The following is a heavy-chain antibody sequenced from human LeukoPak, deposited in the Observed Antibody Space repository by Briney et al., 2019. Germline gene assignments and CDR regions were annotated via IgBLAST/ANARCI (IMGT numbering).Heavy chain of an antibody. J-gene: IGHJ4*02. Sequence: PGGSLRLSCAASGFTFSSYGMHWVRQAPGKGLEWVAFIRYDGSNKYYADSVKGRFTISRDNSKNTLYLQMNSLRAEDTAVYYCAKGGEYQLPYYFDYWGQGTLVTVSS. CDR3: AKGGEYQLPYYFDY. CDR1: GFTFSSYG. D-gene: IGHD2-2*01. CDR2: IRYDGSNK. V-gene: IGHV3-30*02.